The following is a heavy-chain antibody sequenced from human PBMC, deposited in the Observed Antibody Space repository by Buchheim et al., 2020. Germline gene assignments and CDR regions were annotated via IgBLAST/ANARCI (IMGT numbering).Heavy chain of an antibody. V-gene: IGHV3-23*01. CDR3: AKGAVSYLYYFDF. CDR2: ISGSGGTT. CDR1: GFPFSSSA. D-gene: IGHD3-10*01. Sequence: EVQLLESGGGLVQPGGSLRLSCAASGFPFSSSAMSWVRPAPGTGLEWVSTISGSGGTTYYADSVTGRFTISRDTSKNTLFLQRNRLRAEDTAEYYCAKGAVSYLYYFDFWGQGTL. J-gene: IGHJ4*02.